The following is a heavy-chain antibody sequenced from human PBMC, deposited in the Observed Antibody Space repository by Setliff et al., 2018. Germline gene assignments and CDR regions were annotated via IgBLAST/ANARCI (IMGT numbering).Heavy chain of an antibody. CDR3: ARHLLVQGTYHFDY. CDR2: MYYSGST. V-gene: IGHV4-39*01. J-gene: IGHJ4*02. D-gene: IGHD3-10*01. CDR1: GGPISSGSYY. Sequence: SETLSLTCSVSGGPISSGSYYWGWIHQSPGKGLEWIGSMYYSGSTYYNPSLKGRVTLSVDTTKNQFSLKLTSMTAADTAVYFCARHLLVQGTYHFDYWGQGSPVTVSS.